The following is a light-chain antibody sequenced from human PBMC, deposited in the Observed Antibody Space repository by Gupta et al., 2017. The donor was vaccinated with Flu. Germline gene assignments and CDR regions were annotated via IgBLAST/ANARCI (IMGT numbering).Light chain of an antibody. J-gene: IGLJ1*01. CDR1: SCDIRQNV. Sequence: QSVLTQPPSVSGTPGQKVTISCSGSSCDIRQNVVNWFKHVPGEAPKLLIYDNDKRSSGVPDRFSGSRSGSSGSVAISGLQAEEEGDYYCGAWCTGTNEYVFGAGTRVTVL. CDR3: GAWCTGTNEYV. V-gene: IGLV1-44*01. CDR2: DND.